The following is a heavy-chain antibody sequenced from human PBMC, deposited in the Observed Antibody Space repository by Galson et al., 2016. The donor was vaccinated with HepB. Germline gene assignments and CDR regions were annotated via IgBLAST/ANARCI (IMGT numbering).Heavy chain of an antibody. CDR3: ATDWNLEY. CDR1: GATFTESS. J-gene: IGHJ4*02. CDR2: FDPEENET. D-gene: IGHD1-1*01. V-gene: IGHV1-24*01. Sequence: SVKVSCKASGATFTESSVHWVRQAPGKGLEWMGGFDPEENETGYANKFQGRVIVTEDKSTETAFMELRSLTSEDTAVYYCATDWNLEYWGQGTLVSVSS.